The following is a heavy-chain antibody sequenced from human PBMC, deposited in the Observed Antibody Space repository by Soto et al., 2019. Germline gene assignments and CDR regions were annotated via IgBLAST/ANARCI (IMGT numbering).Heavy chain of an antibody. V-gene: IGHV3-21*01. CDR1: GFTFSSYT. CDR2: IRFSSTNI. J-gene: IGHJ4*02. D-gene: IGHD7-27*01. Sequence: EVQLVESGGGLVKPGGSLRLSCAASGFTFSSYTMTWVRQAPGRGLEWVSSIRFSSTNIHYADSIKGRLTISRDNAKNSLYLRMNSLRAEDAAVYYCARGAGDRPYWGQGALVTVSS. CDR3: ARGAGDRPY.